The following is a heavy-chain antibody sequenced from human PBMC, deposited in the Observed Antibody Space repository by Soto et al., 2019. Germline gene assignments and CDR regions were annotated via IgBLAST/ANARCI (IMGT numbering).Heavy chain of an antibody. V-gene: IGHV1-2*02. J-gene: IGHJ4*01. D-gene: IGHD1-26*01. CDR3: ARSSGTYSDFDY. Sequence: ASVKVSCKASGYTFIGYEMHWVRQAPGQGLEWMGWMNPNSGGTNYAQRFQGRVAMTTDTSTNTAYMELNSLKSDDTALYFCARSSGTYSDFDYWGQGTQVTVSS. CDR2: MNPNSGGT. CDR1: GYTFIGYE.